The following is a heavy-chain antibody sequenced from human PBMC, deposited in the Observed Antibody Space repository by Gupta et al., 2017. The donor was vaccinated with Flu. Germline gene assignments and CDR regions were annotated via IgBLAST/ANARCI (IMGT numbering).Heavy chain of an antibody. J-gene: IGHJ2*01. D-gene: IGHD6-13*01. CDR3: AKGESIATAGGYFDL. Sequence: QAPGKGLEWVSGINGGSGTTYYADSVKGRFTISRDNSKNTLYLQMSSLRAEDTAVYYCAKGESIATAGGYFDLWGRGTLVTVSS. V-gene: IGHV3-23*01. CDR2: INGGSGTT.